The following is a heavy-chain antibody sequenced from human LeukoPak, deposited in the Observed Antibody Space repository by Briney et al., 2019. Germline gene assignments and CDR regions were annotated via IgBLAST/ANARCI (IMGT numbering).Heavy chain of an antibody. CDR3: ARDIDSFFDY. Sequence: PGGSLRLSCAASGFTFTTYNMIWVRQAPGKGLEWVSSISSSSSYIYYADSLKGRFTISRDNAKNSLYLQMNSLRAEDTAVYYCARDIDSFFDYWGQGTLVTVSS. CDR2: ISSSSSYI. J-gene: IGHJ4*02. D-gene: IGHD3-9*01. CDR1: GFTFTTYN. V-gene: IGHV3-21*01.